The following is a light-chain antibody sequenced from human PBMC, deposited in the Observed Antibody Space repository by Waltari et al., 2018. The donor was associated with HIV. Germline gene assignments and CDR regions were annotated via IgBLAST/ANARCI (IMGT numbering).Light chain of an antibody. V-gene: IGKV2-24*01. CDR1: QSLVHGDGSTY. CDR2: KIF. Sequence: DIVMTQTPLSSPVTLGQPASISYRSSQSLVHGDGSTYLSWLHQRPGQPPRLLIYKIFNRFSGVPDRFSGSGAGTDFTLKINTVEAEDVGVYYCMQATQFPYTFGQGTKLEIK. J-gene: IGKJ2*01. CDR3: MQATQFPYT.